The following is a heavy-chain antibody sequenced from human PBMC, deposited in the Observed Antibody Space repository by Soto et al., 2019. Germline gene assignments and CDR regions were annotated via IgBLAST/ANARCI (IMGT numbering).Heavy chain of an antibody. CDR1: GGSISSGGYS. D-gene: IGHD3-22*01. CDR3: ARQNQSPQGYYDSSGPFDY. V-gene: IGHV4-30-2*01. J-gene: IGHJ4*02. CDR2: IYHSGST. Sequence: KPSETLSLTCAVSGGSISSGGYSWSWIRQPPGKGLEWTGYIYHSGSTYYNPSLKSRVTISVDRSKNQFSLKLSSVTAADTAVYYCARQNQSPQGYYDSSGPFDYWGQGTLVTVSS.